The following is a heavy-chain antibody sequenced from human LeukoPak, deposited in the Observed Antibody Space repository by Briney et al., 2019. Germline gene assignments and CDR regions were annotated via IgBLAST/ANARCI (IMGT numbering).Heavy chain of an antibody. Sequence: ASVKVSCKASGYTFTGYYMHWVRQAPGQGLEWMGWINPNSGGTNYAQKFQGRVTMTRDTSISTAYMELSRLRSDDTAVYYCARGIVGATSRQGFDYWGQGTLVTVSS. J-gene: IGHJ4*02. D-gene: IGHD1-26*01. CDR1: GYTFTGYY. CDR3: ARGIVGATSRQGFDY. V-gene: IGHV1-2*02. CDR2: INPNSGGT.